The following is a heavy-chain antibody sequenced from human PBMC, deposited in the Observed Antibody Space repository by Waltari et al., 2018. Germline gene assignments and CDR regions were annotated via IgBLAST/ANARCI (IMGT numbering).Heavy chain of an antibody. CDR2: FDPEDGET. CDR1: GGTFSSYA. Sequence: QVQLVQSGAEVKKPGSSVKVSCKASGGTFSSYAISWVRQAPGQGLEWMGGFDPEDGETIYAQKFQGRVTMTEDTSTDTAYMELSSLRSEDTAVYYCAASPVSLAAAGTWTDYYYYGMDVWGQGTTVTVSS. D-gene: IGHD6-13*01. CDR3: AASPVSLAAAGTWTDYYYYGMDV. J-gene: IGHJ6*02. V-gene: IGHV1-24*01.